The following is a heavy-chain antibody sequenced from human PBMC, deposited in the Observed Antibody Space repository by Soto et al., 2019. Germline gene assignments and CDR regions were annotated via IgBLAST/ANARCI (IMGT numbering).Heavy chain of an antibody. D-gene: IGHD5-18*01. V-gene: IGHV1-69*13. CDR3: ARLSGYSYGTYYYYGMDV. J-gene: IGHJ6*02. CDR2: IIPIFGTA. CDR1: GGTFSSYA. Sequence: GASVKVSCKASGGTFSSYAISWVRQARGQGLEWMGGIIPIFGTANYAQKFQGRVTITADESTSTAYMELSSLRSEDTAVYYCARLSGYSYGTYYYYGMDVWGQGTTVTVSS.